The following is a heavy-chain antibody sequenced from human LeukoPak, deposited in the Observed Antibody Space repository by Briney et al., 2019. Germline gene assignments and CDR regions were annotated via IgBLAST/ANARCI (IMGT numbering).Heavy chain of an antibody. V-gene: IGHV4-4*09. Sequence: SETLSLTCTVSGGSISSYYWSWIRQPPGKGLEWIGYIYTSGSTNYNPSLKSRVTISVDTSKNQFSLKLSSVTAADTAVYYCARGSSYYDFWSGYNWFDPWGQGTLVTVSS. CDR1: GGSISSYY. J-gene: IGHJ5*02. CDR3: ARGSSYYDFWSGYNWFDP. D-gene: IGHD3-3*01. CDR2: IYTSGST.